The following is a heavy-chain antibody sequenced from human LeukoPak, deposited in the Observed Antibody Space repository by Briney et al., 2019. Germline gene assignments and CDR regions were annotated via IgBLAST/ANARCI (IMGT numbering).Heavy chain of an antibody. CDR3: AKEPGIAAAAQNNWFDP. D-gene: IGHD6-13*01. J-gene: IGHJ5*02. V-gene: IGHV3-23*01. CDR2: ISGSGGST. Sequence: QSGGSLRLSCAASGFIFSNYAMSWVRQAPGKGLEWVSIISGSGGSTYYVDSVKGRFTIFRDNSKNTLYLQMNSLRADDTAVYYCAKEPGIAAAAQNNWFDPWGQGTLVTVSS. CDR1: GFIFSNYA.